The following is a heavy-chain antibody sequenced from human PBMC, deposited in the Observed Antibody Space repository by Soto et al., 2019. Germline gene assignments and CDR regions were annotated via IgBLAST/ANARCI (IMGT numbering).Heavy chain of an antibody. Sequence: PGESLKISCKGFGYSFTSYWIGWVRQMPGKGLEWMGIIYPVDSDTRYSPSFQGQVTISADKSTSNAYLQCSSLKASDTAMYYCARHGPYSSSYYFDYWGQGTLVTVSS. D-gene: IGHD6-6*01. J-gene: IGHJ4*02. V-gene: IGHV5-51*01. CDR2: IYPVDSDT. CDR1: GYSFTSYW. CDR3: ARHGPYSSSYYFDY.